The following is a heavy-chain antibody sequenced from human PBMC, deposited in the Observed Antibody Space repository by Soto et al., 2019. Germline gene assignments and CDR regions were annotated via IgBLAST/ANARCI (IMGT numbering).Heavy chain of an antibody. V-gene: IGHV1-18*01. D-gene: IGHD1-20*01. CDR2: FSPYNGNT. CDR1: GYTFINYD. Sequence: QVQLVQSGGEMKKPGASVKVSCRDSGYTFINYDITWVRQAPGQGLEWMGWFSPYNGNTNYAQELQGRVTMTTDTSTSTAYMELRSLRSDDTAMYFCARGRITSLGTFDYWGQGTLVTVSS. J-gene: IGHJ4*02. CDR3: ARGRITSLGTFDY.